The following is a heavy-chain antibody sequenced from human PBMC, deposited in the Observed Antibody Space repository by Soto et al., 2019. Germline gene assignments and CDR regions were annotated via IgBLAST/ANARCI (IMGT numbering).Heavy chain of an antibody. CDR3: ARAAGDYYYYYGMDV. CDR1: GDTFSSYA. J-gene: IGHJ6*02. D-gene: IGHD3-10*01. CDR2: IIPIFGTA. Sequence: SVKVSCKASGDTFSSYAISWVRQAPGQGLEWMGGIIPIFGTANYAQKFQGRVTITADESTSTAYMELSSLRSEDTAVYYCARAAGDYYYYYGMDVWGQGTTVTVSS. V-gene: IGHV1-69*13.